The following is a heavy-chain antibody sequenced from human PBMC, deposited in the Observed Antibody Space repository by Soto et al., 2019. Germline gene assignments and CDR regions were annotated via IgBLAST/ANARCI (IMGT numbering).Heavy chain of an antibody. D-gene: IGHD3-10*02. Sequence: SQTLSLTCAISGDSVSSNSAAWNWIRQSPSRGLEWLGRTYYRSKWYNDYAVSVKSRITINPDTSKNQFSLQLNSVTPEDTAVYYCAIAPYVRAACGGAPMDVFDVSGQRSVV. V-gene: IGHV6-1*01. CDR1: GDSVSSNSAA. CDR3: AIAPYVRAACGGAPMDVFDV. J-gene: IGHJ3*01. CDR2: TYYRSKWYN.